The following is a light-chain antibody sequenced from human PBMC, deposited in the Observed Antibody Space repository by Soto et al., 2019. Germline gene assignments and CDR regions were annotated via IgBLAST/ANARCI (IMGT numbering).Light chain of an antibody. Sequence: EIMLTQSLAALSVSPGERVTLSCGASQSVSSSYLAWYQQKPGQAPRLLIYGASSRATGVPARFSGSGSGTEFTLTISSLQSEDFAVYYCQQYNKWPRTFGQGTKA. CDR2: GAS. CDR1: QSVSSSY. J-gene: IGKJ1*01. V-gene: IGKV3D-15*01. CDR3: QQYNKWPRT.